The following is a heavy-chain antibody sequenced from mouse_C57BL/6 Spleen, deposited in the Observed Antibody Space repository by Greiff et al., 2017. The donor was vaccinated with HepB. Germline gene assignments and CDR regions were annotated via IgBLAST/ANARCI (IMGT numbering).Heavy chain of an antibody. CDR1: GYAFSSSW. Sequence: VQVVESGPELVKPGASVKISCKASGYAFSSSWMNWVKQRPGKGLEWIGRIYPGDGDTNYNGKFKGKATLTADKSSSTAYMQLSSLTSEDSAVYFCARSLYYYGSSSLGYFDYWGQGTTLTVSS. V-gene: IGHV1-82*01. CDR2: IYPGDGDT. D-gene: IGHD1-1*01. J-gene: IGHJ2*01. CDR3: ARSLYYYGSSSLGYFDY.